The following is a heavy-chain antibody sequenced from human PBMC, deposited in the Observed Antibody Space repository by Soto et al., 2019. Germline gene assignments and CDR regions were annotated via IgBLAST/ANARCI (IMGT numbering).Heavy chain of an antibody. D-gene: IGHD2-21*01. Sequence: SETLSLTCTVSGGSISSGGYYWSWIRQHPGKGLEWIGYIYYSGSTYYNPSLKSRVTISVDTSKNQFSLKLSSVTAADTAVYYCARLGAYYQSLDPWGPGTLVTVSS. V-gene: IGHV4-31*03. J-gene: IGHJ5*02. CDR3: ARLGAYYQSLDP. CDR2: IYYSGST. CDR1: GGSISSGGYY.